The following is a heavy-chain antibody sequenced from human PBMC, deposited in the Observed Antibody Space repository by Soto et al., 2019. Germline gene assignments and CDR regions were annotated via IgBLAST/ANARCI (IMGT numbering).Heavy chain of an antibody. D-gene: IGHD4-17*01. CDR2: IHYSGST. J-gene: IGHJ3*02. V-gene: IGHV4-59*01. CDR1: GGSISSYY. CDR3: ASLTTVTPQRFDAIHI. Sequence: PSETLSLACTVSGGSISSYYWSWIRQPPGKGLEWIGYIHYSGSTNYNPSLKSRVTISVDTSKNQFSLKLSSVTAADTAVYYCASLTTVTPQRFDAIHIRGQGTMVT.